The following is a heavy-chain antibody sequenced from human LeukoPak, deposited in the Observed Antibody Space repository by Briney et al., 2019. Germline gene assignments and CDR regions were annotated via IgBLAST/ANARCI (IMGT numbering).Heavy chain of an antibody. Sequence: SETLSLTCTVSGSSISSSSYYWGWIRQPPGKGLEWIGSIYYSGSTYYNPSLKSRVTISVDTSKNQFSLKLSSVTAADTAVYYCARRECSGGSCYPFDYWGQGTLVTVSS. D-gene: IGHD2-15*01. J-gene: IGHJ4*02. V-gene: IGHV4-39*01. CDR2: IYYSGST. CDR3: ARRECSGGSCYPFDY. CDR1: GSSISSSSYY.